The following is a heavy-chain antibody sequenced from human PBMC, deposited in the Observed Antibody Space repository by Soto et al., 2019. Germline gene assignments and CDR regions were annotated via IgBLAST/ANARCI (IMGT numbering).Heavy chain of an antibody. CDR2: ISYDGSNK. Sequence: PGGSLRLSCAASGFTFSSYGMHWVRQAPGKGLEWVAVISYDGSNKYYADSVKGRFTISRDNSKNTLYPQMNSLRAEDTAVYYCAKDAAAGTYYYYGMDVWGQGTTVTVSS. CDR3: AKDAAAGTYYYYGMDV. CDR1: GFTFSSYG. D-gene: IGHD6-13*01. V-gene: IGHV3-30*18. J-gene: IGHJ6*02.